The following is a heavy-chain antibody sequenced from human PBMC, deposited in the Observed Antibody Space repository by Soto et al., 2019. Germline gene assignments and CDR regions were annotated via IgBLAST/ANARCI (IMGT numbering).Heavy chain of an antibody. CDR3: TKQKGDSRTYNGIDV. D-gene: IGHD2-21*02. Sequence: QVQLQQSGPGLVNPSQTLSLTCAISGDSVSSNSAAWNWIRQSPSRGLEWLGRAYYRSQWYYDYALSVRSRITGILDTSKNQCSLQLNSVTPEDTAVYYCTKQKGDSRTYNGIDVWGQWTTVTVSS. CDR2: AYYRSQWYY. V-gene: IGHV6-1*01. CDR1: GDSVSSNSAA. J-gene: IGHJ6*02.